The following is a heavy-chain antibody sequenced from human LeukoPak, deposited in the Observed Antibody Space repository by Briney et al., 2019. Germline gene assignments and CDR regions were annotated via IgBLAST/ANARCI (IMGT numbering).Heavy chain of an antibody. Sequence: SETLSLTCAVYGGSFSGYYWSWIRQPPGKGLEWIGEINHSGSTNYNPSLKSRVTISADTSKNQFSLKLSSVTAADTAVYYCARLNCSSTSCYGDYWGQGTLVTVSS. J-gene: IGHJ4*02. D-gene: IGHD2-2*01. CDR1: GGSFSGYY. CDR2: INHSGST. CDR3: ARLNCSSTSCYGDY. V-gene: IGHV4-34*01.